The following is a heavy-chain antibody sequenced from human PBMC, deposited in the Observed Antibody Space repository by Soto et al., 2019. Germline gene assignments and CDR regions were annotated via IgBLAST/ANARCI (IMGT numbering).Heavy chain of an antibody. CDR1: GFTVSSNY. CDR3: ARGASSGWYLLDY. Sequence: GGSLGLSCAASGFTVSSNYMSWVRQAPGKGLEWVSVIYSGGNTNYADSVKGRFTISRDTSKNTLYLQMNSLRAEDTAVYYCARGASSGWYLLDYWGQGTLVTVSS. D-gene: IGHD6-19*01. V-gene: IGHV3-53*01. J-gene: IGHJ4*02. CDR2: IYSGGNT.